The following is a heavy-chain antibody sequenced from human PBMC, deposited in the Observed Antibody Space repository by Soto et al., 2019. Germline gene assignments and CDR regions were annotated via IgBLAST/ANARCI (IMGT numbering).Heavy chain of an antibody. V-gene: IGHV1-18*01. D-gene: IGHD6-13*01. CDR3: ARAPIRREAGSIDY. J-gene: IGHJ4*02. Sequence: GASGKVCCEEPGYTFASYGICCVRQAPGQGLEWMGWISAYNGNTNYAQKLQGRVTMTTDTSTSTAYMELRSLRSDDTAVYYCARAPIRREAGSIDYWGQGTRVTVSS. CDR1: GYTFASYG. CDR2: ISAYNGNT.